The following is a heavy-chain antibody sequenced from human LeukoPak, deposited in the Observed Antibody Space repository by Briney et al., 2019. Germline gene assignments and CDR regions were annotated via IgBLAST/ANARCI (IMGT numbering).Heavy chain of an antibody. CDR3: ARGQNKYYYDSSGYLSIAHFDY. Sequence: SETLSLTCAVYGGSFSGDYWSWIREPPGQGREWRGEINHSGSTNYNPSLKSRVTISVDTSKNQFSLKLSSVTAADTAVYYCARGQNKYYYDSSGYLSIAHFDYWGQGTLVTVSS. CDR2: INHSGST. D-gene: IGHD3-22*01. CDR1: GGSFSGDY. J-gene: IGHJ4*02. V-gene: IGHV4-34*01.